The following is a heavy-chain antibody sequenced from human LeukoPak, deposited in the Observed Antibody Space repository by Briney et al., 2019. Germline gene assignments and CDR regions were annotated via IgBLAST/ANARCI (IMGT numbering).Heavy chain of an antibody. Sequence: GGSLRLSCAASGFTVNGKYMSWVRQAPGKELEWVSVIYSTGSTYYADYVRGRFTVSRDTSSNTVYLQMNSLTAEDTAVYYCARHLRVYAFDYWGQGTLVTVSS. CDR1: GFTVNGKY. V-gene: IGHV3-66*02. J-gene: IGHJ4*02. CDR2: IYSTGST. D-gene: IGHD2-8*01. CDR3: ARHLRVYAFDY.